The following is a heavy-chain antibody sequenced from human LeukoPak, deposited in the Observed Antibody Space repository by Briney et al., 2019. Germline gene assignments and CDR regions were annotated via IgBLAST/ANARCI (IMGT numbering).Heavy chain of an antibody. CDR3: ARAPEWGKSNYYYYMDV. D-gene: IGHD1-26*01. V-gene: IGHV1-8*01. Sequence: ASVKVSCKTSGYTLTSYDINWVRQATGQGLEWMGWMNPNSGNTGYAQKLQGRVTMTRNTSISTAYMELSSLRSEDTAVYYCARAPEWGKSNYYYYMDVWGKGTTVTVSS. J-gene: IGHJ6*03. CDR2: MNPNSGNT. CDR1: GYTLTSYD.